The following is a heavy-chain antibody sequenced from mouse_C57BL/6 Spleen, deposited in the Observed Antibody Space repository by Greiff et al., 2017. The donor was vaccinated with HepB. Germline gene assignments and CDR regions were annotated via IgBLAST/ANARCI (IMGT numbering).Heavy chain of an antibody. D-gene: IGHD1-1*01. V-gene: IGHV2-6-1*01. CDR2: IWSDGST. CDR1: GFSLTSYG. J-gene: IGHJ4*01. Sequence: VQLQQSGPGLVAPSQSLSITCTVSGFSLTSYGVHWVRQPPGKGLEWLVVIWSDGSTTYNSALKSRLSISKDNSKSQVFLKMNSLQTDDTAMYYCARHRGYGSSYWYAMDYWGQGTSVTVSS. CDR3: ARHRGYGSSYWYAMDY.